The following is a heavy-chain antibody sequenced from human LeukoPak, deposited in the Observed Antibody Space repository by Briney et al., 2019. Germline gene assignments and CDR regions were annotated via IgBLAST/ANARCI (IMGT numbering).Heavy chain of an antibody. Sequence: PGGSLRLSCAASGFTFSSYGMHWVRQAPGKGLEWVAFIRYDGSNKYYADSVKGRFTISRDNSKNSPHLQMNSLRTEDAGLYYCAKDTGTGTEAFDIWGQGTMVTVSS. CDR1: GFTFSSYG. J-gene: IGHJ3*02. CDR2: IRYDGSNK. D-gene: IGHD3/OR15-3a*01. CDR3: AKDTGTGTEAFDI. V-gene: IGHV3-30*02.